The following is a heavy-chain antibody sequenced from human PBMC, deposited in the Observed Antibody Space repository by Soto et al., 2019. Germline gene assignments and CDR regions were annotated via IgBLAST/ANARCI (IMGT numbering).Heavy chain of an antibody. CDR3: AKDRVNYAYVSYGMDV. CDR2: ISYDGSNK. D-gene: IGHD4-4*01. Sequence: GGSLRLSCAASGFTFSSYGMHWVHQAPGKGLEWVAVISYDGSNKYYADSVKGRFTISRDNSKNTLYLQMNSLRAEDTAVYYCAKDRVNYAYVSYGMDVWGQGTTVTVSS. CDR1: GFTFSSYG. J-gene: IGHJ6*02. V-gene: IGHV3-30*18.